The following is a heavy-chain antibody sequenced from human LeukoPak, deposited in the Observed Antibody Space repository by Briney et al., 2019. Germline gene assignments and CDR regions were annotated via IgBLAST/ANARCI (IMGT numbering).Heavy chain of an antibody. CDR2: ISAYNGNT. V-gene: IGHV1-18*01. CDR3: ARDTAGYYDSSGFLKDY. Sequence: ASVKVSCKASGYTFTSYGISWVRQAPGQGLEWMGWISAYNGNTNYAQKLQGRVTMTTDTSTSTAYMELRSLRSDDTAVYYCARDTAGYYDSSGFLKDYWGQGTLVTVSS. CDR1: GYTFTSYG. J-gene: IGHJ4*02. D-gene: IGHD3-22*01.